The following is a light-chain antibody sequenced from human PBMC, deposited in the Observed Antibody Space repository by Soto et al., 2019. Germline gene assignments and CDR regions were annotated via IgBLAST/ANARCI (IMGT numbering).Light chain of an antibody. V-gene: IGKV3-20*01. Sequence: EVVLTQSPGTLSLSPGERATLSCRTSQSVNSNFLSWFQQKPGQPPRLLLYSASKRAAGTPDRFSGSGSGTDFTLIISRLEPEDFATYYCQQSYSTPYTFGQGTKLEIK. CDR1: QSVNSNF. CDR3: QQSYSTPYT. J-gene: IGKJ2*01. CDR2: SAS.